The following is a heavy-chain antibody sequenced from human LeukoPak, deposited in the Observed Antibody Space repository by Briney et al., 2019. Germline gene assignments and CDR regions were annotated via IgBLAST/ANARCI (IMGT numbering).Heavy chain of an antibody. J-gene: IGHJ4*02. CDR3: ARDWKTNSFDY. CDR2: IYYDGSNI. V-gene: IGHV3-33*08. D-gene: IGHD1-1*01. Sequence: AGGSLRLSCAASGFDFSTYYLNWVRQAPGKGLEWVAFIYYDGSNIYYADYVKGRFTISRDISKNTLYLQMDSLRAEDTAIYYCARDWKTNSFDYWGQGTLVTVSS. CDR1: GFDFSTYY.